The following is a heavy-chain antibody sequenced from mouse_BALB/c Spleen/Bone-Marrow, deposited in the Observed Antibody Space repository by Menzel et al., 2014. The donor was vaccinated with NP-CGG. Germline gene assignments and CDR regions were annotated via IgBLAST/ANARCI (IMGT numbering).Heavy chain of an antibody. J-gene: IGHJ3*01. Sequence: QVQLQQSGPELVKPGASAKISCKASGYAFSISWMNWVKQRPGQGLEWIGRIYPGDGDTNYNGKFKGKATLTADKSSSTAYMQLSSLTSLDSAVYFCARTGPFGYWGQGTLVTVSA. CDR3: ARTGPFGY. D-gene: IGHD4-1*01. CDR1: GYAFSISW. CDR2: IYPGDGDT. V-gene: IGHV1-82*01.